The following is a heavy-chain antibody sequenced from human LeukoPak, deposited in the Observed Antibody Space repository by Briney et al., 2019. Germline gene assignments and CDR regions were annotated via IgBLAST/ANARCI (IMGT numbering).Heavy chain of an antibody. CDR1: GGSISSSSYY. CDR3: ARVLSYSSGWYKYFDY. J-gene: IGHJ4*02. D-gene: IGHD6-19*01. Sequence: SETLSLTCTVSGGSISSSSYYWGWIRQPPGKGLEWIGYIYHSGSTYYNPSLKSRVTISVDRSKNQFSLKLSSVTAADTAVYYCARVLSYSSGWYKYFDYWGQGTLVTVSS. CDR2: IYHSGST. V-gene: IGHV4-39*07.